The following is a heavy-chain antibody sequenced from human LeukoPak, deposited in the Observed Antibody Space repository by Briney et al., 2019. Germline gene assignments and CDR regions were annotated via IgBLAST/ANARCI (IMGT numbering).Heavy chain of an antibody. CDR3: ARDGPLSGGDFDY. CDR1: GLTFSDYY. D-gene: IGHD2/OR15-2a*01. J-gene: IGHJ4*02. CDR2: ISGSGSTI. V-gene: IGHV3-11*04. Sequence: PGGSLRLSCAASGLTFSDYYMSWIRQAPGRALGWVSYISGSGSTIYYADSVKGRFTISRDNAKNSLYLQMNSLRAEDTAVYYCARDGPLSGGDFDYWGQGTLVTVAS.